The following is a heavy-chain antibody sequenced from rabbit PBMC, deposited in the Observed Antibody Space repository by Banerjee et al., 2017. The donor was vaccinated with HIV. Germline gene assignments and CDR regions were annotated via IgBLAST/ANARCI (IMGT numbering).Heavy chain of an antibody. D-gene: IGHD1-1*01. J-gene: IGHJ4*01. CDR3: ARGYGGSSGNSYFNL. CDR2: ITTGSSAKT. V-gene: IGHV1S45*01. CDR1: GFTLSSYW. Sequence: QEQLEESGGDLVKPEGSLTLTCTASGFTLSSYWMCWVRQAPGKGLEWIGCITTGSSAKTYYASWVNGRFTISKTSSTTVTLQMTSLTAADTATYFCARGYGGSSGNSYFNLWGPGTLVTVS.